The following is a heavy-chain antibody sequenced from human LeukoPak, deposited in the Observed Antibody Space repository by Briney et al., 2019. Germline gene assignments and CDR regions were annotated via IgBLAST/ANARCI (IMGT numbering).Heavy chain of an antibody. CDR1: GGSVSSGSHY. V-gene: IGHV4-61*01. Sequence: SETLSLTCTVSGGSVSSGSHYWSWIRQPPGKGLEWIGYIYYSGSTNYTPSLKSRVTISVDTSENQVSLKLSSVTAADTAVYYCARDRYYYDSGSYFYFDLWGRGTLVTVSS. CDR2: IYYSGST. D-gene: IGHD3-22*01. J-gene: IGHJ2*01. CDR3: ARDRYYYDSGSYFYFDL.